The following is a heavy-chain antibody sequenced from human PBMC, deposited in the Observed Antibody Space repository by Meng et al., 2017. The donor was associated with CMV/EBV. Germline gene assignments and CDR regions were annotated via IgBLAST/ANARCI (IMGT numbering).Heavy chain of an antibody. CDR1: GYTFTSYY. Sequence: ASVKVSCKASGYTFTSYYMHWVRQAPGQGLEWMGIINPSGGSTSYAQKFQGRVTMTRDTSTSTVYMALSSLRSEDTAVYYCARVPAAKSSLYYYGMDVWGQGTTVTVSS. V-gene: IGHV1-46*01. CDR3: ARVPAAKSSLYYYGMDV. J-gene: IGHJ6*02. D-gene: IGHD2-2*01. CDR2: INPSGGST.